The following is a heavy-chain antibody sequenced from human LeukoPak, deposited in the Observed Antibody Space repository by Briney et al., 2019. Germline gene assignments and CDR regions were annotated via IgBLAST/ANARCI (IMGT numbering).Heavy chain of an antibody. CDR3: ASQCSGGSCYLDWFDP. D-gene: IGHD2-15*01. J-gene: IGHJ5*02. V-gene: IGHV1-2*06. Sequence: APVKVSCKASGYTFTGYYMHWVRQAPGQGLEWMGRINPNSGGTNYAQKFQGRVTMTRDTSISTAYMELSRLRSDDTAVYYCASQCSGGSCYLDWFDPWGQGTLVTVSS. CDR1: GYTFTGYY. CDR2: INPNSGGT.